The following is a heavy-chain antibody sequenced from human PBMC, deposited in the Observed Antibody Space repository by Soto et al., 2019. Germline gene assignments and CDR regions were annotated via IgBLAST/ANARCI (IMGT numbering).Heavy chain of an antibody. CDR3: ARGRGPGWGSYYYMDV. Sequence: EVQLVESGGGVVRPGGSLRLSCAASGFTFDDYGMSWVRQAPGRGLGWVSGINWNGGSTGYADSVKGRFTISRDNAKNSLYLQMNSLRAEDTALYHCARGRGPGWGSYYYMDVWGKGTTVTVSS. J-gene: IGHJ6*03. CDR2: INWNGGST. V-gene: IGHV3-20*01. CDR1: GFTFDDYG. D-gene: IGHD3-16*01.